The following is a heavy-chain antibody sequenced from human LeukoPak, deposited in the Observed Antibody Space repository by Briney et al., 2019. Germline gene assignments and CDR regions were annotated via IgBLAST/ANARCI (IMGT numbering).Heavy chain of an antibody. CDR2: IYYTGST. J-gene: IGHJ4*02. Sequence: SETLSLTCTVSGGSISTYYWSWIRQPPGKGLEWIGYIYYTGSTNYNPSLKSRVTISVDTSKNQFSLKLSSVTAADTAVYYCARDRGDGYDYSWDYWGQGTLVTVSS. V-gene: IGHV4-59*01. CDR3: ARDRGDGYDYSWDY. CDR1: GGSISTYY. D-gene: IGHD5-12*01.